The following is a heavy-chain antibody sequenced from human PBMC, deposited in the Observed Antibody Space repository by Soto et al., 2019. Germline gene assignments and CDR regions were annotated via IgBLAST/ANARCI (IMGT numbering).Heavy chain of an antibody. V-gene: IGHV4-34*01. J-gene: IGHJ6*02. D-gene: IGHD2-2*02. Sequence: PSETLSLTCAVYGGSFSGYYWSWIRQPPGKGLEWIGEINHSGSTNYNPSLKSRVTISVDTSKNQFSLKLSSVTAADTAVYYCARGRGCXSTSCYTGNYYYYGMDVWGPGTTVTVSS. CDR3: ARGRGCXSTSCYTGNYYYYGMDV. CDR2: INHSGST. CDR1: GGSFSGYY.